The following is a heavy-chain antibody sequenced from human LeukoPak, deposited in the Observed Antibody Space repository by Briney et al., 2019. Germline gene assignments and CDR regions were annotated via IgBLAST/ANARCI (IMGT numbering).Heavy chain of an antibody. CDR1: GFTFSSYS. D-gene: IGHD3-3*01. CDR2: ISSSSSTI. CDR3: ARDAQTYYDIYYYYMDV. J-gene: IGHJ6*03. Sequence: GGSLRLSCAASGFTFSSYSTNWVRQAPGKGLEWVSYISSSSSTIYYADSVKGRFTISRDNAKNSLYLQMNSLRAEDTAVYYCARDAQTYYDIYYYYMDVWGKGTTVTISS. V-gene: IGHV3-48*01.